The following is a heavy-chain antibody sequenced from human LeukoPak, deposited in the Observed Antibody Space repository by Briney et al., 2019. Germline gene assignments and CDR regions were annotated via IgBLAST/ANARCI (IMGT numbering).Heavy chain of an antibody. Sequence: SETLSLTCTVSGDSISSYSWSWIRQPPGKGLEWIGYVYYIGSTNYNPSLTSRLTISADTSKNQFSLKVRSVTAADTAVYYCARDPPQPGITAAGYFDLWGRGTLVTVSS. J-gene: IGHJ2*01. D-gene: IGHD6-13*01. CDR3: ARDPPQPGITAAGYFDL. V-gene: IGHV4-59*01. CDR1: GDSISSYS. CDR2: VYYIGST.